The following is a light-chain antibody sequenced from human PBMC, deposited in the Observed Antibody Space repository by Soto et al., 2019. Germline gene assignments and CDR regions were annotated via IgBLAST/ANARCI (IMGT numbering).Light chain of an antibody. J-gene: IGKJ2*01. Sequence: DFVMTQTPLSSPVTLGQPASISCRSSQSLVHSDGNSYLSWLHQRPGQPPRLLIYMISNRFSGVPDRFSGSGSGTDFTQKISMVDPEDVGVYYCIQATPPYTFGKGTKLEIK. V-gene: IGKV2-24*01. CDR2: MIS. CDR3: IQATPPYT. CDR1: QSLVHSDGNSY.